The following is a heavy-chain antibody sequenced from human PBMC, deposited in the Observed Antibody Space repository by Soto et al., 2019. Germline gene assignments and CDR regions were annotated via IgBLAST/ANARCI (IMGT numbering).Heavy chain of an antibody. Sequence: SETLSLTCTVSGGSISSYYWSWIRQPPGKGLEWIGYMNYSGSTNYNPSLKSRVTISVDTSKNQFSLKLSSVTAADTAVYYCARRRYYGSGSYYKRPYGMDVWGQGTTVTVSS. CDR3: ARRRYYGSGSYYKRPYGMDV. CDR2: MNYSGST. J-gene: IGHJ6*02. V-gene: IGHV4-59*12. D-gene: IGHD3-10*01. CDR1: GGSISSYY.